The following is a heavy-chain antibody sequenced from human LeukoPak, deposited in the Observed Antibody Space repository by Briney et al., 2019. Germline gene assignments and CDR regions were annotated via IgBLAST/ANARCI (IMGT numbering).Heavy chain of an antibody. Sequence: PGGSLRLSCAASGFSFSDHYMSWIRQAPGEGLEWLSYISGSGTTTYYADSVKGRFTISRDNAKNSLYLQMNSLRAEDTAVYYCTRENFDCLDYWGQGTLVTVSS. CDR3: TRENFDCLDY. CDR2: ISGSGTTT. D-gene: IGHD3-9*01. J-gene: IGHJ4*02. CDR1: GFSFSDHY. V-gene: IGHV3-11*01.